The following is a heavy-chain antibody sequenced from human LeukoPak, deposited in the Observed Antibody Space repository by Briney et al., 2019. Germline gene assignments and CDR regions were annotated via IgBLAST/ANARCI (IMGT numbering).Heavy chain of an antibody. D-gene: IGHD5-18*01. V-gene: IGHV3-23*01. Sequence: GGSLRLSCAASGFTFSSYAMSWVRQAPGKGLEWVSAISGSGGSTYYADSVKGRFTISRDNSMNTLYLQMNSLRAEDTAVYYCAKDMGVDTAMVTSLYFDYWGQGTLVTVSS. CDR3: AKDMGVDTAMVTSLYFDY. J-gene: IGHJ4*02. CDR1: GFTFSSYA. CDR2: ISGSGGST.